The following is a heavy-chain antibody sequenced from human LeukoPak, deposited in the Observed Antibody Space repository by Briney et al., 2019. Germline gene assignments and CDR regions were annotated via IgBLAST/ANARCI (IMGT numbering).Heavy chain of an antibody. J-gene: IGHJ4*02. CDR3: ARDWSRIVVVVAPPGY. Sequence: ASVKVSCKASGYTFTGYYMHWVRQAPGQGLEWMGRINPNSGGTNYAQKFQGRVTMTTDTSISTAYMELSSLRSDDTAVYYCARDWSRIVVVVAPPGYWGQGTLVTVSS. D-gene: IGHD2-15*01. CDR1: GYTFTGYY. CDR2: INPNSGGT. V-gene: IGHV1-2*06.